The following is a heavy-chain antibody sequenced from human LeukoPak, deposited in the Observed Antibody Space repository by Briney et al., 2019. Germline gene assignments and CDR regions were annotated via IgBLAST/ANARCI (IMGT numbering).Heavy chain of an antibody. CDR1: GFTFSSYW. V-gene: IGHV3-23*01. CDR3: AKAYDSSGYYSTADY. Sequence: GGSLRLSCAASGFTFSSYWMQWVRQAPGKGLEWVSAISGSGGSTYYADSVKGRFTISRDSSKNTLYLQMNSLRAEDTAVYYCAKAYDSSGYYSTADYWGQGTLVTVSS. J-gene: IGHJ4*02. D-gene: IGHD3-22*01. CDR2: ISGSGGST.